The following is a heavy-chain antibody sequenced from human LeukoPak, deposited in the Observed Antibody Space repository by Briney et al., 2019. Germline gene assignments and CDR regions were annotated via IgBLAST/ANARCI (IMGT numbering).Heavy chain of an antibody. CDR3: ASTQYYDYVWGSSDNAFDI. CDR1: GGSISNYY. J-gene: IGHJ3*02. V-gene: IGHV4-59*08. Sequence: SETLSLTCTVSGGSISNYYWSWIRQPPGKGLEWIGCMYYSGSTNYNPSLKSRVSISVDTSKNQFSLKLSSVTAADTAVYYCASTQYYDYVWGSSDNAFDIWGQGTLVTVSS. D-gene: IGHD3-16*01. CDR2: MYYSGST.